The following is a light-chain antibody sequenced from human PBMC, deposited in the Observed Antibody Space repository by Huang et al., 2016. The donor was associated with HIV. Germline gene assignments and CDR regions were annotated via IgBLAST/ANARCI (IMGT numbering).Light chain of an antibody. Sequence: DIQMTQSPSSLSASVGDRVTITCRASQGIGNSLAWYQQKPEKAPRLLLYATSRLESGVPSRFSGSGSGTHYTLTISTLQPEDIASYYCQQYHGIPWMFGQGTKVEIK. J-gene: IGKJ1*01. CDR2: ATS. CDR1: QGIGNS. CDR3: QQYHGIPWM. V-gene: IGKV1-NL1*01.